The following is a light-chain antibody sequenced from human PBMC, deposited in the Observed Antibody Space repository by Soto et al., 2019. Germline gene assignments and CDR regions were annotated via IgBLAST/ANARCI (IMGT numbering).Light chain of an antibody. CDR3: QQDNTLRFT. CDR1: QSISTG. CDR2: DAS. J-gene: IGKJ2*01. Sequence: DIPMTQSPSTLSASVGDRVTINCRASQSISTGLACYQQKSGKAPKRLIYDASTLQSGVPSRVSGSGSGTEVLLTISSLQHDDSATYYCQQDNTLRFTFGQGTKLELK. V-gene: IGKV1-5*01.